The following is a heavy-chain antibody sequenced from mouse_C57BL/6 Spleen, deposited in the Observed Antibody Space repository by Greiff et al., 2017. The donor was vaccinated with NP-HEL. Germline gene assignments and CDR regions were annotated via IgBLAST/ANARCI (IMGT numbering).Heavy chain of an antibody. D-gene: IGHD2-5*01. Sequence: DVKLVESGGDLVKPGGSLKLSCAASGFTFSSYGMSWVRQTPDKRLEWVATISSGGSYTYYPDSVKGRFTISRDNAKNTLYLQMSSLKSEDTAMYYCARHSIVTTFFDYWGQGTTLTVSS. CDR2: ISSGGSYT. CDR1: GFTFSSYG. J-gene: IGHJ2*01. V-gene: IGHV5-6*02. CDR3: ARHSIVTTFFDY.